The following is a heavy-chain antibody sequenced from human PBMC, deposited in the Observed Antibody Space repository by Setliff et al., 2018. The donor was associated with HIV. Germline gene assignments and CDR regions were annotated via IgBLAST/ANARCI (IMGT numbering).Heavy chain of an antibody. V-gene: IGHV4-4*02. Sequence: PSETLSLTCAVSGGSISSSNWWSWVRQPPGKGLEWIGEIYHSGSTSYNPSLKSRVTISVDTSKNQFSLKLTSVTAADTAVYYCARSWGSGSYPYWGQGTLVTVSS. J-gene: IGHJ4*02. CDR1: GGSISSSNW. D-gene: IGHD3-10*01. CDR3: ARSWGSGSYPY. CDR2: IYHSGST.